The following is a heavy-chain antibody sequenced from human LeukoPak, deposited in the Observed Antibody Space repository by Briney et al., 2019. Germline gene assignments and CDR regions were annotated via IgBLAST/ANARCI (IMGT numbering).Heavy chain of an antibody. D-gene: IGHD5-12*01. Sequence: GGSLRLSCAASGCIFSNHLMHWVRQAPGKGLEYVSAISTNGGSTYYANSVKGRFTISRDNSKNTLYLQMGSLRAEDMAVYYCARVGYSGRYFDYWGQGTLVTVSS. J-gene: IGHJ4*02. CDR2: ISTNGGST. V-gene: IGHV3-64*01. CDR3: ARVGYSGRYFDY. CDR1: GCIFSNHL.